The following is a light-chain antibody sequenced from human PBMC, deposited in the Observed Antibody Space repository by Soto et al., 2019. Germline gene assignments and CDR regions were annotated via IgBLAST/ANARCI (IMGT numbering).Light chain of an antibody. CDR1: QSINRD. J-gene: IGKJ4*01. CDR3: QQNYSTPLA. V-gene: IGKV1-39*01. CDR2: AAF. Sequence: DIQMTQSPFSLSASVGDRVTITCRASQSINRDLNWYQQKPGKAPNLLIYAAFTLESGVPSRVSGSGSGTDFTLTISSLQLEDFATYYCQQNYSTPLAFGGGTKVEIK.